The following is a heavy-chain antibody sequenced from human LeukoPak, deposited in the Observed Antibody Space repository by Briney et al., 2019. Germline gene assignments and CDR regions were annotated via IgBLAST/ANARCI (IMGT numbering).Heavy chain of an antibody. CDR2: ISSSDTYI. CDR3: AKVRRAGGYSSSFGY. Sequence: PGGSLRLSCATSGFTFISYAMHWVRQAPGKGLEWVSSISSSDTYIYYADSVKGRFTISRDNSKNTLYLQMNSLRAEDTAVYYCAKVRRAGGYSSSFGYWGQGTLVTVSS. V-gene: IGHV3-23*01. J-gene: IGHJ4*02. D-gene: IGHD6-6*01. CDR1: GFTFISYA.